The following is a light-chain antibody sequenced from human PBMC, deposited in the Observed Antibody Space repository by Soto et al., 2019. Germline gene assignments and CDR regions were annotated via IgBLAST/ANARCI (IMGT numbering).Light chain of an antibody. V-gene: IGKV3-11*01. Sequence: FVLPQSPVTLSLCKGETATPSSRASQSFRGLLAWYQQKPGQAPRLLIYDAYNRATGIPPRFSGSGSGTEFTLTISSLQPEDSAVYYCQQRNMWPITFGQGTRLEIK. CDR2: DAY. CDR1: QSFRGL. J-gene: IGKJ5*01. CDR3: QQRNMWPIT.